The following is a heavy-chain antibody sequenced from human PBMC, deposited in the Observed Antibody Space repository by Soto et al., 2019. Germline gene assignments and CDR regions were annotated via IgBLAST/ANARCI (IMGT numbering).Heavy chain of an antibody. CDR1: GGSISSYY. CDR2: IYYSGST. CDR3: ARAPRGNYGYPSHFDY. J-gene: IGHJ4*02. V-gene: IGHV4-59*01. D-gene: IGHD3-10*01. Sequence: SETLSLTCTVSGGSISSYYWSWIRQPPGKGLEWIGYIYYSGSTNYNPSLKSRVTISVDTSKNQFSLKLSSVTAADTAVYYCARAPRGNYGYPSHFDYWGQGTLVTVSS.